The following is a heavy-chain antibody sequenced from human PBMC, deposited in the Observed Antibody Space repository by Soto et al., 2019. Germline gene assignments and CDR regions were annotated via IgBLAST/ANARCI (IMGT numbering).Heavy chain of an antibody. J-gene: IGHJ4*02. CDR1: GFTFDDYA. Sequence: EVQLVESGGGLVQPGRSLRLSCAASGFTFDDYAMHWVRQAPGKGLEWVSGISWNSGTIGYAESVKGRFTISRDNAKNSLYLQMNSLRAEDTALYYCAKEVGWLVIHWGQGTLVTVSS. D-gene: IGHD6-19*01. V-gene: IGHV3-9*01. CDR2: ISWNSGTI. CDR3: AKEVGWLVIH.